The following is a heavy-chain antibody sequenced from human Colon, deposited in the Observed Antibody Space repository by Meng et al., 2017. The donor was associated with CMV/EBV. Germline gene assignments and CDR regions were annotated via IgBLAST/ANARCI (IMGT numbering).Heavy chain of an antibody. CDR1: DSPFPCAY. Sequence: KASDSPFPCAYLRWVRPAPGPMLEWLGRIKPDDNNTKSAPDFRRRTTMTRDTSITTAYMELDSLTSDDTATYCCARDRANLFYRFDSWGQGTLVTVSS. D-gene: IGHD2/OR15-2a*01. CDR3: ARDRANLFYRFDS. V-gene: IGHV1-2*06. CDR2: IKPDDNNT. J-gene: IGHJ4*02.